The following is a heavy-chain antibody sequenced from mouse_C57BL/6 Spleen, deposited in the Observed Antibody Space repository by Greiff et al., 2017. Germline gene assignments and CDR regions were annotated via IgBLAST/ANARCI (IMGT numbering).Heavy chain of an antibody. CDR2: IYPGDGDT. J-gene: IGHJ3*01. Sequence: QVQLQQSGAELVKPGASVKISCKASGYAFSSYWMNWVKQRPGKGLEWIGQIYPGDGDTNYNGKFKGKATLTADKSSSTAYMQLSSLTSEDAAVYFCARDDGNYNVRFAYWGQGTLVTVSA. D-gene: IGHD2-1*01. CDR3: ARDDGNYNVRFAY. CDR1: GYAFSSYW. V-gene: IGHV1-80*01.